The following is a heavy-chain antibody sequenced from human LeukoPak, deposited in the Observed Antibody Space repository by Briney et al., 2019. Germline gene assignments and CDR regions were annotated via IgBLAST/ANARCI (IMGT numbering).Heavy chain of an antibody. J-gene: IGHJ6*02. CDR1: GFTFSSYS. D-gene: IGHD1-26*01. Sequence: GRSLRLSCAASGFTFSSYSMNWVRQAPGKGLEWVSSISSSSSYIYYADSVKGRFTISRDNAKNSLYLQMNSLRAEDTAVYYCARDGSGSYPPYDHYYYGMDVWGQGTTVTVSS. CDR2: ISSSSSYI. CDR3: ARDGSGSYPPYDHYYYGMDV. V-gene: IGHV3-21*01.